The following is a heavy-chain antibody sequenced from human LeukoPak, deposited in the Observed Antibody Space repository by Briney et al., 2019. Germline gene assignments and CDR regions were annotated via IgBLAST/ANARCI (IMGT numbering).Heavy chain of an antibody. CDR2: IWYDGSNK. CDR1: GFTFSSYG. V-gene: IGHV3-33*06. J-gene: IGHJ6*03. CDR3: AKAYYYYYMDV. Sequence: GRSLRLSCAASGFTFSSYGMHWVRQAPGKGLEWVAVIWYDGSNKHYADSVKGRFTISRDNSKNTLYLQMNSLRAEDTAVYYCAKAYYYYYMDVWGKGTTVTVSS.